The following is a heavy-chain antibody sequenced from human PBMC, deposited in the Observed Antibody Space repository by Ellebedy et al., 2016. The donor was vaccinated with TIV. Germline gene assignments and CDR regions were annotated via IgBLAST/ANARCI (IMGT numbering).Heavy chain of an antibody. J-gene: IGHJ6*02. Sequence: LRLSXTVSGGSISSGDYYWSWIRQHPGKGLEWIGYIYYSGSTYYNPSLKSRVTISVDTSKNQFSLKLSSVTAADTAVYYCARSEPYYYDSSGMDVWGQGTTVTVSS. D-gene: IGHD3-22*01. V-gene: IGHV4-31*03. CDR2: IYYSGST. CDR1: GGSISSGDYY. CDR3: ARSEPYYYDSSGMDV.